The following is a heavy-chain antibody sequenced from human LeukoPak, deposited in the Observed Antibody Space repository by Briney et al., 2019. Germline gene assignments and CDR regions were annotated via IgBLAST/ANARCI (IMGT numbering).Heavy chain of an antibody. J-gene: IGHJ4*02. CDR1: GYTFTGYY. CDR2: INPNSGDT. CDR3: ASYGSGTTTLDY. Sequence: GASVKVSCKASGYTFTGYYMHWVRQAPGQGLEWMGWINPNSGDTSYAQKFQGRVTMTRDTSISTAYMELSRLRSDDTAVYYCASYGSGTTTLDYWGQGTLVTVSS. D-gene: IGHD3-10*01. V-gene: IGHV1-2*02.